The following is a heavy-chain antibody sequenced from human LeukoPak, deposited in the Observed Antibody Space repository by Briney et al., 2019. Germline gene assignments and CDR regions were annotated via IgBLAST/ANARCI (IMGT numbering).Heavy chain of an antibody. J-gene: IGHJ4*02. CDR3: ARGRDGYNMYHFDY. V-gene: IGHV3-23*01. CDR2: ISGSGGST. D-gene: IGHD5-24*01. CDR1: GFTSSSYA. Sequence: GGSLRVSCAASGFTSSSYAMSWVRQAPGKGLEWVSGISGSGGSTYYADSVKGRFTISRDNSKNTLYLQMNSLRAEDTAVYYCARGRDGYNMYHFDYWGQGTLVTVSS.